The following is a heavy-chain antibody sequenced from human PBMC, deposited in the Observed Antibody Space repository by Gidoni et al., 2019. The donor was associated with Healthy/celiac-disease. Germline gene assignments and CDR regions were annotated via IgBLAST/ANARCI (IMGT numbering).Heavy chain of an antibody. CDR2: ISAYNGNT. D-gene: IGHD6-6*01. Sequence: QVQLVQSGAEVKKPGASVKVYCKASGYTFTRYGISWVRQAPGQGREWMGWISAYNGNTNYAQKLQGRVTMTTDTSTSTAYMELRSLRSDDTAVYYCARDRREYSSSSALNYWGQGTLVTVSS. CDR3: ARDRREYSSSSALNY. J-gene: IGHJ4*02. V-gene: IGHV1-18*04. CDR1: GYTFTRYG.